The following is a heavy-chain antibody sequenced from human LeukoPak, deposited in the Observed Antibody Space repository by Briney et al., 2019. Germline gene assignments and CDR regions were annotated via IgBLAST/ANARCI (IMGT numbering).Heavy chain of an antibody. J-gene: IGHJ6*03. V-gene: IGHV1-18*04. CDR2: ISAYNGAT. CDR1: GYTFTSYG. Sequence: ASVKVSCKASGYTFTSYGITWVRQAPGQGLEWIGWISAYNGATEYAQKFQGRVTITADESTSTAYMELSSLRSEDTAVYYCAVANYSSSWIYYYYMDVWGKGTTVTVSS. CDR3: AVANYSSSWIYYYYMDV. D-gene: IGHD6-13*01.